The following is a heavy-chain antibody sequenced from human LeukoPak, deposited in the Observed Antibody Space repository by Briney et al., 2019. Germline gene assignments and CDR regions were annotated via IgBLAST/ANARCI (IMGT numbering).Heavy chain of an antibody. V-gene: IGHV3-9*01. Sequence: GRSLRLSCEVSGFTFDDYAMHWVRQVPGKGLEWVSGISWNGVIVGYADSVKGRFTISRDNAGRSLYVQMDSLRPEDTAVYYCEVWHRSSASDIWGLGTMVTVSS. CDR1: GFTFDDYA. CDR3: EVWHRSSASDI. J-gene: IGHJ3*02. D-gene: IGHD2-2*01. CDR2: ISWNGVIV.